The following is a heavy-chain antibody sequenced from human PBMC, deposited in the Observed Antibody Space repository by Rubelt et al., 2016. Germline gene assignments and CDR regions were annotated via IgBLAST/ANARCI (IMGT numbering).Heavy chain of an antibody. CDR1: GGSINSYY. J-gene: IGHJ2*01. Sequence: VQLQESGPGLVKPSETLSLTCTVSGGSINSYYWSWIRQPPGKGLEWIGYIYYSGNTYYNPSLKSRVTMSVDTSKNQFSRVLGSVTAADTAVYDCASPSTGVLNWYSDLWVRGTLVTVSS. D-gene: IGHD7-27*01. V-gene: IGHV4-59*01. CDR3: ASPSTGVLNWYSDL. CDR2: IYYSGNT.